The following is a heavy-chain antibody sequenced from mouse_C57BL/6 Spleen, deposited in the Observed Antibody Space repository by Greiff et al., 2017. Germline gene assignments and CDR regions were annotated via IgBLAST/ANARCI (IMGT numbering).Heavy chain of an antibody. J-gene: IGHJ4*01. CDR3: ARRGCNGPMDY. D-gene: IGHD3-3*01. CDR2: IHPNSGST. Sequence: QVQLQQPGAELVKPGASVKLSCKASGYTFTSYWMHWVKQRPGHGLEWIGMIHPNSGSTNYNEKFKSKATLTVDKSSSTAYMQLSSLTSEDSAVYYCARRGCNGPMDYWGQGTSVTVSS. CDR1: GYTFTSYW. V-gene: IGHV1-64*01.